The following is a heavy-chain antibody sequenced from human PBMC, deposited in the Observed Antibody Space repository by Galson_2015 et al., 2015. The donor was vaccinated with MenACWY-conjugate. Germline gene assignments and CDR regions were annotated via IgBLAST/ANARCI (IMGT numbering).Heavy chain of an antibody. V-gene: IGHV3-23*01. CDR3: AADLDSTGRDYTVQ. CDR1: GITFSTYA. D-gene: IGHD6-19*01. CDR2: ISAGGGST. Sequence: SLRLSCAASGITFSTYAMNWVRQAPGRGLDWVSLISAGGGSTHYADSVKGRFTISRDDSKNTLYLQMNSLRVEDSAIYYCAADLDSTGRDYTVQWGLGTLVTVSS. J-gene: IGHJ4*02.